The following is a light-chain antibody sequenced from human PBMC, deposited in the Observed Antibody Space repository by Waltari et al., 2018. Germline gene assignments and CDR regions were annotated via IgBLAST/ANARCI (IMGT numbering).Light chain of an antibody. Sequence: DIVMTQSPLSLPVTPGEPASISCRSSQSPLHSNGYNYFNWYLQKPGQSPQLLIYLGSDRASGVPDRFSGSGSGTDFTLEISRVEADDVGVYYCMQVLQTPFTFGPGTTVDIK. CDR2: LGS. CDR1: QSPLHSNGYNY. CDR3: MQVLQTPFT. V-gene: IGKV2-28*01. J-gene: IGKJ3*01.